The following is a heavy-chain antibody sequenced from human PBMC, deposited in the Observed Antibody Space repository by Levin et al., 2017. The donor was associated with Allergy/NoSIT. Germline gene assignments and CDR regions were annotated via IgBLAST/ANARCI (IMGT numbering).Heavy chain of an antibody. Sequence: ETLSLTCAASGFTDSSNYMSWVRQAPGKGLEWVSLIYSGGSTYYADSVKGRFTISRDNSKNTLYLQMNSLRAEDTAVYYCARRGVSGSYYPDYWGQGTLVTVSS. CDR3: ARRGVSGSYYPDY. CDR2: IYSGGST. CDR1: GFTDSSNY. D-gene: IGHD3-10*01. V-gene: IGHV3-66*01. J-gene: IGHJ4*02.